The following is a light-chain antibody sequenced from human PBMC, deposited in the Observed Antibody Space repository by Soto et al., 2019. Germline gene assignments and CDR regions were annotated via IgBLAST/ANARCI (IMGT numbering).Light chain of an antibody. J-gene: IGKJ5*01. Sequence: IQLTQSPSSLSASVGETVTITCRASQDIDNSLNWYQHKPGKAPKLLGYAVSFLETGVPSRFSGRGSGPVFSLTINSLQSDDFATYYCQQHDGRPTMTFGQGTRLDSK. V-gene: IGKV1-33*01. CDR2: AVS. CDR3: QQHDGRPTMT. CDR1: QDIDNS.